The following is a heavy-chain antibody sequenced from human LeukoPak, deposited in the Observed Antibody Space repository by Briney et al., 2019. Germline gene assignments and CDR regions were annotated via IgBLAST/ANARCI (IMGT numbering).Heavy chain of an antibody. V-gene: IGHV1-2*06. CDR2: INPNSGGT. J-gene: IGHJ4*02. CDR1: AYTFTGYY. Sequence: ASVKVSCKASAYTFTGYYMHWVRQAPGQGLEWMGRINPNSGGTHYAQKFQGRVTMTRDTSISTAYMELSRLRSDDTAVYYGAIEGATGEFGYWGQGTLVTVSS. CDR3: AIEGATGEFGY. D-gene: IGHD1-26*01.